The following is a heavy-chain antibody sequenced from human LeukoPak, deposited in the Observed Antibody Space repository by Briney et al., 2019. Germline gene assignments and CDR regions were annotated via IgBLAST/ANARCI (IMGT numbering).Heavy chain of an antibody. CDR3: ASDCSSSTCYGSWFDP. Sequence: PGGSLRLSCAASGLTFSAYPMNWVRQAPGKGLEWVSSISSSSNYIYYADSVKGRFTISRDDAKNSLFLQMNGLRAEDTAVYYCASDCSSSTCYGSWFDPWGPGTLVTVSS. CDR2: ISSSSNYI. CDR1: GLTFSAYP. D-gene: IGHD2/OR15-2a*01. V-gene: IGHV3-21*01. J-gene: IGHJ5*02.